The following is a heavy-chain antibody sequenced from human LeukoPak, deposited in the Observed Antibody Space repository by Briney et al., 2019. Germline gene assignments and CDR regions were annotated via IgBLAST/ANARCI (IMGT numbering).Heavy chain of an antibody. CDR2: INHSGST. CDR1: GGSFSGYY. D-gene: IGHD6-13*01. J-gene: IGHJ5*02. V-gene: IGHV4-34*01. CDR3: ARERAASSLRRFDP. Sequence: SETLSLTCAVYGGSFSGYYWSWIRQPPGKGLEWIGEINHSGSTNYNPSLKSRVTISVDTSKNQFSLKLSSVTAADTAVYYCARERAASSLRRFDPWGQGTLVTVSS.